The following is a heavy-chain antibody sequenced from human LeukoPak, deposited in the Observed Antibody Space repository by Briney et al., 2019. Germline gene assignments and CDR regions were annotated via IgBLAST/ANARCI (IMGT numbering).Heavy chain of an antibody. CDR1: GFNVYSYW. D-gene: IGHD6-19*01. J-gene: IGHJ4*02. CDR3: AREGTLALAFDY. V-gene: IGHV3-74*03. CDR2: VDSDGEIT. Sequence: PGGSLRLSCAASGFNVYSYWMHWVRQVPGKGLEWVARVDSDGEITTYADAVEGRFTISRDNAKSTLYLQMKGLRAEDAAVYYCAREGTLALAFDYWGQGTLVAVSS.